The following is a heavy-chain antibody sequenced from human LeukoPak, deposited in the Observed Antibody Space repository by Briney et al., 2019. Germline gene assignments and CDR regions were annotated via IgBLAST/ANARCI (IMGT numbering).Heavy chain of an antibody. D-gene: IGHD3-10*02. CDR1: GFTLSTYN. Sequence: GGSLRLSCAASGFTLSTYNTHWVRQAPGKGLEWVSSITSSSTYYADSVKGRFTISRDNAKNSLYLQMNSLRAEDTAVYYCARDVPRIRMDVWGQGTSVTVSS. CDR2: ITSSSTY. CDR3: ARDVPRIRMDV. V-gene: IGHV3-21*04. J-gene: IGHJ6*02.